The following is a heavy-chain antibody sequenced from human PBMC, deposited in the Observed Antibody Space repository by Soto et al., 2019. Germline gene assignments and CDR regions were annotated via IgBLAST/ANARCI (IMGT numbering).Heavy chain of an antibody. CDR3: VRRNQSIAEEVGAWSLHS. J-gene: IGHJ6*03. CDR2: IYYSGST. D-gene: IGHD6-6*01. Sequence: PSETLSLTCTFSGCSISSGGYYCSWIRQHPGKGLEWIGYIYYSGSTYYNPSLKSRVTISVDTSKNQFSLKLSSVTAADTAVYYCVRRNQSIAEEVGAWSLHSWGNG. CDR1: GCSISSGGYY. V-gene: IGHV4-31*03.